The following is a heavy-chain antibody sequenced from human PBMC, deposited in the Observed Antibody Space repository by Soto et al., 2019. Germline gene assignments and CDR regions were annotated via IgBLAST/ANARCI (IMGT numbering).Heavy chain of an antibody. CDR3: ARRRYGSRSFDY. Sequence: QVQLVESGGGLVKPGGSLRLSCAASGFTFSDYYMSWIRQAPGKGLEWVSYISSGSISTNYADSVKGRFTVSRDNAKNSLYLQMHRLRAEDTAVYYCARRRYGSRSFDYWGQGTRVTVSS. J-gene: IGHJ4*02. CDR1: GFTFSDYY. CDR2: ISSGSIST. D-gene: IGHD6-13*01. V-gene: IGHV3-11*06.